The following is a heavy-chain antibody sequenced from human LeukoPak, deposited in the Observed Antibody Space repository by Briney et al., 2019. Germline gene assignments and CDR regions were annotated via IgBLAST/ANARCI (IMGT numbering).Heavy chain of an antibody. CDR3: AKDYSRRTLTGTTTLWFDP. D-gene: IGHD1-20*01. CDR2: IDPSGADT. Sequence: GGSLSLSCTVSGFTFSSFAVTWVRQAPGKGLEWVSSIDPSGADTYYADSVKGRFTIPRDNSKNTLYLQMNSLRAEDTAVYYCAKDYSRRTLTGTTTLWFDPWGQGTLVTVSS. V-gene: IGHV3-23*01. J-gene: IGHJ5*02. CDR1: GFTFSSFA.